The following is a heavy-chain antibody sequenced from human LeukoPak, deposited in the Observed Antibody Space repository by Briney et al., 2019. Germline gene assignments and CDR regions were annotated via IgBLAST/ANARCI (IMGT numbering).Heavy chain of an antibody. J-gene: IGHJ4*02. Sequence: GGSLRLSCEASGFTFDMYTMHWVRQAPGKGLEWVAAITSSSYDKYYADSLQGRFTISRGDSQNSLFLHMESLRDEDTATYYCARNFYFDSSADLDYWGQGTLVTVSS. CDR2: ITSSSYDK. V-gene: IGHV3-21*01. CDR1: GFTFDMYT. CDR3: ARNFYFDSSADLDY. D-gene: IGHD3-22*01.